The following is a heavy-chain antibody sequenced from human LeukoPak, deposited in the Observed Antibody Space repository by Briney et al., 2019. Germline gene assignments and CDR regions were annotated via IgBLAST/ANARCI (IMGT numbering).Heavy chain of an antibody. Sequence: GGSLRLSCAASGFTFSDYYMNWVRQAPGKGLEWVSYISGSRSIIFYADSVKGRFTISRDNAKSSLYLQLNSLRAEDTAVYYCARTTYSSSSDFDYWGQGTLVTVSS. V-gene: IGHV3-11*04. D-gene: IGHD6-6*01. J-gene: IGHJ4*02. CDR3: ARTTYSSSSDFDY. CDR2: ISGSRSII. CDR1: GFTFSDYY.